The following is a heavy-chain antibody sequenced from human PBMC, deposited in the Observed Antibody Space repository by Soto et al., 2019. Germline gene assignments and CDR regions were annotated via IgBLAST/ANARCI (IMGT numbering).Heavy chain of an antibody. Sequence: EVQLLESGGDLVQPGGSLRLSCAASGFSFGGYAMNWVRQAPGKGLEWVSALSGSGATKYYSDSVRGRFTISRDNSRDTLYLLMNRLRAEDTAIYFWAKASKGYTGYDLDFWGQGTRVSVSP. CDR3: AKASKGYTGYDLDF. V-gene: IGHV3-23*01. J-gene: IGHJ4*02. D-gene: IGHD5-12*01. CDR1: GFSFGGYA. CDR2: LSGSGATK.